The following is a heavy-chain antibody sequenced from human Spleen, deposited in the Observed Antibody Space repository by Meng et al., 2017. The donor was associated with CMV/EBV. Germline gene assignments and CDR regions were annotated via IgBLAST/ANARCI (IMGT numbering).Heavy chain of an antibody. V-gene: IGHV4-61*01. CDR1: GSFY. Sequence: GSFYWTWIRQSPGKGLEWIGHVYFTGRTDYNPSLRSRLTISVDTSAKQFSLKLNSVTAADTAVYFCARDNCGGDCWQSYRHYGMDVWGQGTTVTVSS. D-gene: IGHD2-21*01. CDR2: VYFTGRT. J-gene: IGHJ6*02. CDR3: ARDNCGGDCWQSYRHYGMDV.